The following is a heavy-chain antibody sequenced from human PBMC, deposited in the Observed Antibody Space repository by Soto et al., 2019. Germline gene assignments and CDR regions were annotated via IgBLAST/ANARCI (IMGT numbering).Heavy chain of an antibody. Sequence: PGGSLRLSCAASGFTFTDYALSWVRQAPGKGLEWVATISGIGGSTYLADSVKGRLRISRLNSKNTGSLLMNSLRAEDTAVYFCARGSSGYISSWYYFDYWGRGTLVTVSS. CDR3: ARGSSGYISSWYYFDY. CDR1: GFTFTDYA. D-gene: IGHD6-13*01. V-gene: IGHV3-23*01. J-gene: IGHJ4*02. CDR2: ISGIGGST.